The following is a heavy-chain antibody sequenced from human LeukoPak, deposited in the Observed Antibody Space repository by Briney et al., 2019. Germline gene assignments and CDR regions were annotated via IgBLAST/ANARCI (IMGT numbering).Heavy chain of an antibody. CDR2: ISYDGSNK. CDR3: AREDLAVAGVKSLYYFDY. CDR1: GFTFSSYA. D-gene: IGHD6-19*01. V-gene: IGHV3-30-3*01. J-gene: IGHJ4*02. Sequence: GGSLRLSCAASGFTFSSYAMHWVRQAPGKGLEWVAVISYDGSNKYYADSVKGRFTISRDNSKNTLYLQMNSLRAEDTAVYYCAREDLAVAGVKSLYYFDYWGQGTLVTVSS.